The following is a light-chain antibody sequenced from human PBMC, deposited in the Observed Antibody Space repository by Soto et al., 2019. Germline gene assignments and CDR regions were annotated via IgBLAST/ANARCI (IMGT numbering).Light chain of an antibody. J-gene: IGKJ4*01. Sequence: DFQMTQSPSSLSASVGDRVTITCQASQDISNYLNWYQQKPGKAPKLLIYDASNLETGVPSRFSGSGSGTDFTFTISSLQPEDIATYYCQQYDNLPATFGGGTKVDIK. V-gene: IGKV1-33*01. CDR1: QDISNY. CDR3: QQYDNLPAT. CDR2: DAS.